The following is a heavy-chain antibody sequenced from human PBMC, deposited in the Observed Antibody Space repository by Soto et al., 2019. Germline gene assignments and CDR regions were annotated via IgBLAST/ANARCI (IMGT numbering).Heavy chain of an antibody. CDR3: ARVNNWDFNYGMDV. J-gene: IGHJ6*02. CDR2: IYYSGIT. V-gene: IGHV4-59*01. CDR1: GGSISSYY. Sequence: SETLSLTCTVSGGSISSYYWSWIRQPPGKGLEWIGYIYYSGITNYNPSLKSRVTISVDTSKNQFSLKLSSVTAADTAVYYCARVNNWDFNYGMDVWGQGTTVTVSS. D-gene: IGHD1-7*01.